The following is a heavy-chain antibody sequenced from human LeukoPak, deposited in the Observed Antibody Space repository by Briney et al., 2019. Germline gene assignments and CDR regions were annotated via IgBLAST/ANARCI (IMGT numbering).Heavy chain of an antibody. V-gene: IGHV3-7*03. D-gene: IGHD6-13*01. CDR2: IKQDGSEK. J-gene: IGHJ4*02. CDR3: ARGGWGSGWYFDY. Sequence: GGSLRLSCAASGFTFSSYWMSWVRQAPGKGLEWVANIKQDGSEKYYVDSVKGRFTISRDNAKNSLYLQMNSLRAEDTAAYYCARGGWGSGWYFDYWGQGTLVTVSS. CDR1: GFTFSSYW.